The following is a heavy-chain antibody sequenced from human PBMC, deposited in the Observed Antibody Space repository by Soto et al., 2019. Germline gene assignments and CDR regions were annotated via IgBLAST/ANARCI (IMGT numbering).Heavy chain of an antibody. Sequence: SETLSLTCTVSGGSISSYYWSWIRQPPGKGLEWIGYIYYSGSTNYNPSLKSRVTISVDTSKNQFSLKLSSVTAADTAVYYCAKIPPGYSYGYFYFDYWGQGTLVTVSS. J-gene: IGHJ4*02. CDR1: GGSISSYY. CDR2: IYYSGST. CDR3: AKIPPGYSYGYFYFDY. D-gene: IGHD5-18*01. V-gene: IGHV4-59*08.